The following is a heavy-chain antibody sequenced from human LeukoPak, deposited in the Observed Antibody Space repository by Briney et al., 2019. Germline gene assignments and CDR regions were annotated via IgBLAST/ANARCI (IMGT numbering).Heavy chain of an antibody. V-gene: IGHV5-51*01. CDR1: GYSFTSFW. J-gene: IGHJ5*01. Sequence: GESLKISCKGSGYSFTSFWIAWVRQMPGKGLEWMGIIYHSDSDTRYSPSFQGQVTISVDKSISTAYLQWSSLKASDTAIYYCARSDGGNWYDYWGQGTLVTVSS. D-gene: IGHD5-24*01. CDR3: ARSDGGNWYDY. CDR2: IYHSDSDT.